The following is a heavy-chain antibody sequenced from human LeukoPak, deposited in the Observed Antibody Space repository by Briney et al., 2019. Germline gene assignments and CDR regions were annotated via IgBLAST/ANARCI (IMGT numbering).Heavy chain of an antibody. D-gene: IGHD6-13*01. Sequence: PSETLSLTCTVSGGSISSYYWSWIRQPPGKGLEWIVYIYYSGSTNYNPSLKSRVTISVDTSKNQFSLKLSSVTAADTAVYYCARVQSGNSSWPFDYWGQGTLVTVSS. CDR1: GGSISSYY. CDR2: IYYSGST. J-gene: IGHJ4*02. CDR3: ARVQSGNSSWPFDY. V-gene: IGHV4-59*01.